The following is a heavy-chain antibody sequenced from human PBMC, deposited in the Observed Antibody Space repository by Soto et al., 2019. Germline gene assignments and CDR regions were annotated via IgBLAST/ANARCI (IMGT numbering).Heavy chain of an antibody. D-gene: IGHD6-6*01. CDR1: GYSFTSYW. V-gene: IGHV5-51*01. CDR3: ARSSALSSSWVSSARRSYYFDY. Sequence: GESLKISCKGSGYSFTSYWIGWVRQMPGKGLEWMGIIYPGDSDTRYSPSFQGQVTISADKSISTAYLQWSSLKASDTAMYYCARSSALSSSWVSSARRSYYFDYWGQGTLVTFSS. J-gene: IGHJ4*02. CDR2: IYPGDSDT.